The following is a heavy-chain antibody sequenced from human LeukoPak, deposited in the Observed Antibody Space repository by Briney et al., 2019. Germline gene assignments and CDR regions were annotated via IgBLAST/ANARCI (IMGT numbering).Heavy chain of an antibody. CDR1: GGTFSSYA. J-gene: IGHJ4*02. Sequence: SVKVSCKASGGTFSSYAISWVRQAPGQGLEWMGGIIPIFGTANYAQKFQGRVTITADKSTSTAYMELSSLRSEDTAVFFCARDLYSRRMDYYGSGSFFAYWGQGTLVTVSS. CDR3: ARDLYSRRMDYYGSGSFFAY. V-gene: IGHV1-69*06. D-gene: IGHD3-10*01. CDR2: IIPIFGTA.